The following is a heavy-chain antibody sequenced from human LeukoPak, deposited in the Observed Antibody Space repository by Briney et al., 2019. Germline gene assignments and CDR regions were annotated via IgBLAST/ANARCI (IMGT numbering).Heavy chain of an antibody. CDR2: FDSENNKM. CDR3: ATDRVYRSSGRSWGLFDY. Sequence: GASVKVSCKISEYSLSDLSIHWVREAPGEGLEWIGGFDSENNKMVYSQRFQGRVTMTEDTSADTAYMDLTSLRSEDTAVYFCATDRVYRSSGRSWGLFDYWGQGTLVIVSS. V-gene: IGHV1-24*01. J-gene: IGHJ4*02. CDR1: EYSLSDLS. D-gene: IGHD6-19*01.